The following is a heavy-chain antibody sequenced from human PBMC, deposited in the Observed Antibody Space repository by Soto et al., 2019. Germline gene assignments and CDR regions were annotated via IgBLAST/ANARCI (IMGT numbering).Heavy chain of an antibody. CDR2: ISSSSSTI. D-gene: IGHD5-12*01. CDR3: AREGLWWLPGD. V-gene: IGHV3-48*02. J-gene: IGHJ4*02. CDR1: GFTFSSYS. Sequence: GGSLRLSCAASGFTFSSYSMNWVRQAPGKGLEWVSYISSSSSTIYYADSVKGRFTISRDNAKNSLYLQTNSLRDEDTAVYYCAREGLWWLPGDWGQGTLVTVS.